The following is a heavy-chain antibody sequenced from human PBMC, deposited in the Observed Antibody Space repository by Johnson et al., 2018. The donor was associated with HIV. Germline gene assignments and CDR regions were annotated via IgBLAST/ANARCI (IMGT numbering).Heavy chain of an antibody. V-gene: IGHV3-23*04. D-gene: IGHD3-22*01. CDR1: GFTFSSYA. CDR2: ISGSGGST. CDR3: ARDAPNFFHSSGVRDDAFDI. Sequence: EVQLVESGGGLVQPGGSLRLSCAVSGFTFSSYAMSWVRQAPGKGLEWVSAISGSGGSTYYADSVQGRFTLSRDNSQNTLYLQMNSLRAEDTAVYYCARDAPNFFHSSGVRDDAFDIWGPGTMVTVSS. J-gene: IGHJ3*02.